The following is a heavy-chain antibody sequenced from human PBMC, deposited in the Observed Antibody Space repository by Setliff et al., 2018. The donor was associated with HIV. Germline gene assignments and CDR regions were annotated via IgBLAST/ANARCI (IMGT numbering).Heavy chain of an antibody. V-gene: IGHV4-39*01. Sequence: SETLSLTCTVSGGSIGSSSYYWGWIRQPPGKGLEWIGSFHYSGSTFYNPSLKSRVTISVDTSKSQFSLKLSSVTAADTAVYYCARHEAGPNWLDPWGQGTLVTVSS. CDR1: GGSIGSSSYY. D-gene: IGHD6-13*01. CDR2: FHYSGST. CDR3: ARHEAGPNWLDP. J-gene: IGHJ5*02.